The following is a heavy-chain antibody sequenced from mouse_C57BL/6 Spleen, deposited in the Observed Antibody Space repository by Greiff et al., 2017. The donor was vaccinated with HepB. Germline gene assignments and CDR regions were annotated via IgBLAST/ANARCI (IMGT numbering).Heavy chain of an antibody. J-gene: IGHJ1*03. CDR2: ISYSGST. CDR1: GYSITSDY. Sequence: EVKLLESGPGLAKPSPTLSLTCSVTGYSITSDYWNWIRKFPGNKLEYMGYISYSGSTYYNPSLKSRISITRDTSKNQYYRQLNSVTTEYSATYCYHTSITILPWYSEGGGTGTTVTVSS. CDR3: HTSITILPWYSEG. V-gene: IGHV3-8*01. D-gene: IGHD1-1*02.